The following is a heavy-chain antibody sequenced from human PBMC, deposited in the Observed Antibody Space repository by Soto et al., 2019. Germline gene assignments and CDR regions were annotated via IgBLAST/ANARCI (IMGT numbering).Heavy chain of an antibody. CDR3: ARVSSSGWYGAFDI. CDR2: INWNGGST. D-gene: IGHD6-19*01. CDR1: GFTFDDYG. V-gene: IGHV3-20*01. J-gene: IGHJ3*02. Sequence: PEGSLRLSCAASGFTFDDYGMSWVRQAPGKGLEWVSGINWNGGSTGYADSVKGRFTISRDNAKNSLYLQMNSLRAEDTALYHCARVSSSGWYGAFDIWGQGTMVTVSS.